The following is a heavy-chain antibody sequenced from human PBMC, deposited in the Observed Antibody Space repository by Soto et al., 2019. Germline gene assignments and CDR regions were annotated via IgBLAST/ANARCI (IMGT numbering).Heavy chain of an antibody. CDR3: ARDQEDGYSNYEDPFDY. D-gene: IGHD4-4*01. V-gene: IGHV1-18*01. J-gene: IGHJ4*02. Sequence: QVQLVQSGAEVKKPGASVKVSCKASGYTFTSYGISWVRQAPGQGLEWMGWISAYNGNTNYAQKLQGRVTMTTDTSTSTAYMELRSLISDDTAVYYCARDQEDGYSNYEDPFDYWGQGTLVTVSS. CDR1: GYTFTSYG. CDR2: ISAYNGNT.